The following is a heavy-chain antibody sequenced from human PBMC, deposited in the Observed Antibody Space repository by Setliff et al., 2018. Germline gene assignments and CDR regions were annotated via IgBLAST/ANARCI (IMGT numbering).Heavy chain of an antibody. CDR2: INSDGSST. J-gene: IGHJ6*03. D-gene: IGHD1-1*01. CDR1: GFTFSSYW. Sequence: GGSLRLSCEASGFTFSSYWMHWVRQAPGKGLVWVSRINSDGSSTSYADSVKGRFTISRDNAKNTLYPQMNSLRAEDTAVYYCARGPWKHSAYYYYYMDVWGKGTTVTVSS. CDR3: ARGPWKHSAYYYYYMDV. V-gene: IGHV3-74*01.